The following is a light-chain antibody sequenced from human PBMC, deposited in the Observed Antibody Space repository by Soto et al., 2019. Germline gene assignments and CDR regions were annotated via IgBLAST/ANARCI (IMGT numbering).Light chain of an antibody. V-gene: IGKV3-20*01. CDR3: QQYGSSPFT. Sequence: ESVLTQSPGTLSLSPGESLTLSCRASQSVTISYLAWYQHKPGKAPRLLIYGASTKATGTPDRFSGSGSGTDFTLTISRLEPEDFAVYYCQQYGSSPFTFGPGTKVDIK. CDR1: QSVTISY. CDR2: GAS. J-gene: IGKJ3*01.